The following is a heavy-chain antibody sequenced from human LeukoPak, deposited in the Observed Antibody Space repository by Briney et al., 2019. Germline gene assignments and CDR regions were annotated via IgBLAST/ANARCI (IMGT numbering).Heavy chain of an antibody. CDR2: IRYDGSNK. V-gene: IGHV3-30*02. Sequence: GGSLRLSCAASGFTSNSYGMHWVRQAPGKGLEWVAFIRYDGSNKYYADSVKGRFTISRDVSKNTLYLQLNSLTTEDTAVYYCVKGAPHCTSSSCPAYLFGSWGQGTLVTVSS. CDR1: GFTSNSYG. CDR3: VKGAPHCTSSSCPAYLFGS. J-gene: IGHJ4*02. D-gene: IGHD2-2*01.